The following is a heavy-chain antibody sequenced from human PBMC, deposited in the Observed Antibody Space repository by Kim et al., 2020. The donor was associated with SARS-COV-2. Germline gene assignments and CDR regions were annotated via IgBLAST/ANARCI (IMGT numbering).Heavy chain of an antibody. V-gene: IGHV1-2*02. Sequence: ASVKVSCKASGNTFTGYYMHWVRQAPGQGLEWMGWINPNSGGTNYAQKFQGRVTMTRDTSISTAYMELSRLRSDDTAVYYCARDYDFWSGYYGPSKLGFDPWGQGTLVTVSS. CDR2: INPNSGGT. D-gene: IGHD3-3*01. J-gene: IGHJ5*02. CDR3: ARDYDFWSGYYGPSKLGFDP. CDR1: GNTFTGYY.